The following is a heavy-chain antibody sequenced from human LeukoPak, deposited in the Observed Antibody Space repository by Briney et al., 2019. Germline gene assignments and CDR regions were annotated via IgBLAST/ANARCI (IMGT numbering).Heavy chain of an antibody. CDR2: ITTGGDTT. J-gene: IGHJ3*01. CDR1: GITFSRLP. D-gene: IGHD3-10*01. Sequence: PGGSLRLSCAVSGITFSRLPMTWVRQAPGKGLQWVSAITTGGDTTFYADSVKGRFTISRDNAKNTLDLQMSSLRAEDTAVYYCARFVRGTDAFDVWGQGTMVTVSS. V-gene: IGHV3-23*01. CDR3: ARFVRGTDAFDV.